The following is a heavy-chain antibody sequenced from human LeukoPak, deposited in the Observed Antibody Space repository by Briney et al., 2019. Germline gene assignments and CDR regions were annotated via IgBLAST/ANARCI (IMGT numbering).Heavy chain of an antibody. CDR2: ISSSSSYI. Sequence: GGSLRLSCAASGFTFSSYSMNWVRQAPGKGLDWVSSISSSSSYIYYADSVKGRFTISRDNAKNSLYLQMNSLRAEDTAVYYCARFLSGNAFAIWGQGTMVTVSS. V-gene: IGHV3-21*01. J-gene: IGHJ3*02. D-gene: IGHD6-13*01. CDR3: ARFLSGNAFAI. CDR1: GFTFSSYS.